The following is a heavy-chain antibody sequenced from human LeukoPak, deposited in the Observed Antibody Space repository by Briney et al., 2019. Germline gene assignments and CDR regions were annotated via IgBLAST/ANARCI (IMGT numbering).Heavy chain of an antibody. CDR3: ARQENPSWLDPFLSN. CDR1: GGSISSYY. D-gene: IGHD6-19*01. CDR2: IYYSGST. V-gene: IGHV4-59*08. Sequence: SETLSLTRTVSGGSISSYYWSWIRQPPGKGLEWIGYIYYSGSTNYNPSLKSRVTISVDTSKNQFSLKLSSVTAADTGVYYCARQENPSWLDPFLSNWGQGTLVTVSS. J-gene: IGHJ4*02.